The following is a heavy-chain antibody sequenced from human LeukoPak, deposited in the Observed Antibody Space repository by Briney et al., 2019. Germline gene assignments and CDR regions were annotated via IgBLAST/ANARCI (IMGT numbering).Heavy chain of an antibody. CDR3: ARGSTYYDFWSGYYTYFDY. J-gene: IGHJ4*02. V-gene: IGHV1-69*04. D-gene: IGHD3-3*01. CDR1: GGTFSSYA. CDR2: IIPILGIA. Sequence: GASVKVSCKASGGTFSSYAISWVRQAPGQGLEWMGRIIPILGIANYAQKFQGRVTITADKSTSTAYMELSSLRSEDTAVYYCARGSTYYDFWSGYYTYFDYWGQGTLVTVSS.